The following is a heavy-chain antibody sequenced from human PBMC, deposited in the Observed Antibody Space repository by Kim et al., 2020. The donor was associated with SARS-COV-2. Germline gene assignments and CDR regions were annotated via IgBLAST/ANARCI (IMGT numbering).Heavy chain of an antibody. CDR3: ARWEQILALPFDF. CDR2: IYDSGKT. D-gene: IGHD1-1*01. CDR1: GGSVSNYH. Sequence: SETLSLTCTVSGGSVSNYHWSWIRQSPGKRLEWIGYIYDSGKTKYNPPLESRATIQVETSKNKSSLKLSPGTAEDTAVNYCARWEQILALPFDFWGKG. J-gene: IGHJ3*01. V-gene: IGHV4-59*02.